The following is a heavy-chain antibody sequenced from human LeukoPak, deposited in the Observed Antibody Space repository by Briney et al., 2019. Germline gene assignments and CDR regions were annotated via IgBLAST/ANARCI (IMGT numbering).Heavy chain of an antibody. CDR3: ARAFNDYVWGSYRYYFDY. Sequence: SETLSLTCTVSGGSISSGGYYWSWVRQHPGKGLEWIGYIYYSGSTYYNPSLKSRVTISVDTSKNQFPLKLSSVTAADTAVYYCARAFNDYVWGSYRYYFDYWGQGTLVTVSS. J-gene: IGHJ4*02. CDR1: GGSISSGGYY. D-gene: IGHD3-16*02. V-gene: IGHV4-31*03. CDR2: IYYSGST.